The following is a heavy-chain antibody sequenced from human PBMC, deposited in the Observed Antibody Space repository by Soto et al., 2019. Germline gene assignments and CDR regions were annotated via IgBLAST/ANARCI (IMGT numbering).Heavy chain of an antibody. J-gene: IGHJ6*02. D-gene: IGHD3-22*01. V-gene: IGHV3-9*01. CDR2: ISWNSGDI. CDR1: GFTFDDYA. CDR3: AKDLAPYYYDSSGYYYYYGMDV. Sequence: SLRLSCAASGFTFDDYAMHWVRQGPGKGLEWVSSISWNSGDIVYADSVKGRFTISRDNPKNSLYLQMNSLRVEDTAFYYCAKDLAPYYYDSSGYYYYYGMDVWGQGTTVTVSS.